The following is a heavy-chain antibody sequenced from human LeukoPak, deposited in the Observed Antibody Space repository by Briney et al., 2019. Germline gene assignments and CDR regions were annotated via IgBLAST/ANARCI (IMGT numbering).Heavy chain of an antibody. Sequence: SETLSLTCAVYGGSFSGYYWSWISQPPGKGLEGIGEINHSGSTNYNPSLKSRVTISVDTSKNQFSLKLSSVTAADTAVYYCARMDATTVTTSNYYYYGMDVWGQGTTVTVSS. CDR2: INHSGST. CDR1: GGSFSGYY. V-gene: IGHV4-34*01. D-gene: IGHD4-17*01. CDR3: ARMDATTVTTSNYYYYGMDV. J-gene: IGHJ6*02.